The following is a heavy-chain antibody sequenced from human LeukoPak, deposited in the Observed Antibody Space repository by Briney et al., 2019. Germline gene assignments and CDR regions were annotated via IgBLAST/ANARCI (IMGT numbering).Heavy chain of an antibody. D-gene: IGHD3-10*01. CDR2: IGGGGSST. V-gene: IGHV3-23*01. Sequence: GGSLRLSCAASGFTFSSYAMAWVRLAPGKGLEWVSAIGGGGSSTYYADSVQGRFTISRDNSENTLYLQMNSLRAEDTAVYYCAKRDSSGNYPYCFDSWGQGTLVTVSS. J-gene: IGHJ4*02. CDR3: AKRDSSGNYPYCFDS. CDR1: GFTFSSYA.